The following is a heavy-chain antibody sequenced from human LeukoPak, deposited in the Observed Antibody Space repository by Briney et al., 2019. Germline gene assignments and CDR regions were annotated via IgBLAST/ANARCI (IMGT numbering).Heavy chain of an antibody. CDR2: ISYDGSNK. J-gene: IGHJ4*02. CDR3: AREELLDYFDY. D-gene: IGHD2-21*01. Sequence: SCKASGGTFSSYAMHWVRQASGKGLEWVAVISYDGSNKYYADSVKGRFTISRDNSKNTLYLQMNSLRAEDTAVYYCAREELLDYFDYWGQGTLVTVSS. CDR1: GGTFSSYA. V-gene: IGHV3-30-3*01.